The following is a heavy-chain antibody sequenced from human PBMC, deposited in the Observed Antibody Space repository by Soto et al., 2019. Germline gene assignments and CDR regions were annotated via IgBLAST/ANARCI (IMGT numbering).Heavy chain of an antibody. CDR2: INGNGGST. V-gene: IGHV3-23*01. CDR1: GFTFSRYA. Sequence: GGSLRLSCAASGFTFSRYAMSWVRQAPGKGLEWVSAINGNGGSTYYADSGRFTISRDNSKNTLYLQMNSLRAEDTALYYCTKYGSGWWVDCWGQGTLVTVSS. J-gene: IGHJ4*02. D-gene: IGHD6-19*01. CDR3: TKYGSGWWVDC.